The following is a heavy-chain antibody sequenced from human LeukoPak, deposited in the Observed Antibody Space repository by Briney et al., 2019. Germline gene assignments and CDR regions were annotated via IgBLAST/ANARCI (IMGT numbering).Heavy chain of an antibody. V-gene: IGHV1-18*04. CDR2: ISAYNGNT. J-gene: IGHJ5*02. D-gene: IGHD3-10*01. CDR3: ARDIGLYLWSSEGNWFDP. CDR1: GYTFTSYG. Sequence: GASVKVSCKASGYTFTSYGISWVRQAPGQGLEWMGWISAYNGNTNYAQKLQGRVTMTTGTSTSTAYLELRSLRSDDTAVYYCARDIGLYLWSSEGNWFDPRGQGTLVTDSS.